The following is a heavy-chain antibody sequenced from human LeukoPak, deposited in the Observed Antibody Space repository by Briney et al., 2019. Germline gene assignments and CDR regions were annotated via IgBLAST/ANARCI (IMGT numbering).Heavy chain of an antibody. CDR1: GGSFSGYY. D-gene: IGHD3-22*01. Sequence: PSETLSVTCAVYGGSFSGYYWSWIRQPPGKGMEWIGEINHSGSTNYNPSLKSRVTISVDTSKNQFSLKLSSVTAADTAVYYCARGPFVVVVNTGVGDAFDIWGQGTMVTVSS. V-gene: IGHV4-34*01. CDR3: ARGPFVVVVNTGVGDAFDI. J-gene: IGHJ3*02. CDR2: INHSGST.